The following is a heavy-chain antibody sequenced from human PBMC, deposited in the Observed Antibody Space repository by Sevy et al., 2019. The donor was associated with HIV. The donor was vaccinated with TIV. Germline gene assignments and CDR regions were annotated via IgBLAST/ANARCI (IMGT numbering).Heavy chain of an antibody. V-gene: IGHV3-23*01. Sequence: GGSLRLSCAASGFTFSSYAMSWVRQAPGKWLEWVSAISGSGGSTYYADSVKGRFTISRDNSKNTLYLQMNSLRAEDTAVYYCAKDIQWLVQSIYFDYWGQGTLVTVSS. J-gene: IGHJ4*02. CDR1: GFTFSSYA. CDR2: ISGSGGST. D-gene: IGHD6-19*01. CDR3: AKDIQWLVQSIYFDY.